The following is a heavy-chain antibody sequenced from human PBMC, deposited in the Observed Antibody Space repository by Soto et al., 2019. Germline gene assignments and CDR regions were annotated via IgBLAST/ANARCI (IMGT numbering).Heavy chain of an antibody. V-gene: IGHV3-30*18. D-gene: IGHD1-26*01. CDR1: GFTFSSYG. CDR2: ISYDGTNT. J-gene: IGHJ6*02. Sequence: GGSLRLSCAASGFTFSSYGMHWVRQAPGKGLEWVAVISYDGTNTYYADSVKGRFTISRDNSKNTLYLQMNSLRAEDTAMYYCAKVAIVGATLSYYYYYGMDVWGQGTTVTVSS. CDR3: AKVAIVGATLSYYYYYGMDV.